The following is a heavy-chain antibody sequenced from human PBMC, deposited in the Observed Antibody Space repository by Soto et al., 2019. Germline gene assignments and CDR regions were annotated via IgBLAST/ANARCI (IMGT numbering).Heavy chain of an antibody. V-gene: IGHV1-8*01. CDR1: GYTFSDFD. D-gene: IGHD3-16*01. Sequence: QAHLEQSGAELKRPGASVKVSCKASGYTFSDFDMNWLRQTSGQGPEWMGWMNAKSGGTFFAQRFHNKFNMTWDTSLTTAYMEVGSLTSDHAAIYCCARGNPFNYAGFDVWGQGTTVAVSS. CDR2: MNAKSGGT. CDR3: ARGNPFNYAGFDV. J-gene: IGHJ6*02.